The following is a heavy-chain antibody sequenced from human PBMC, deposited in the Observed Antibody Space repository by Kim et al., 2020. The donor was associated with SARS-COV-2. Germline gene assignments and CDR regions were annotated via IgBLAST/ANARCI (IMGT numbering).Heavy chain of an antibody. V-gene: IGHV4-34*01. J-gene: IGHJ4*02. D-gene: IGHD5-12*01. CDR1: GGSFSGYY. CDR2: INHSGST. Sequence: SETLSLTCAVYGGSFSGYYWSWIRQPPGKGLEWIGEINHSGSTNYNPSLKRRVTISVDTSKNQSSLKLSSVTAADTAVDYCARGLRLVAERLDYWGEGT. CDR3: ARGLRLVAERLDY.